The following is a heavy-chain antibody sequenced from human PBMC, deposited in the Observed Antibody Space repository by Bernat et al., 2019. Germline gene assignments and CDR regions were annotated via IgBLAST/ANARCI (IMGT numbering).Heavy chain of an antibody. CDR2: VCYSGTT. V-gene: IGHV4-61*08. CDR1: GDSVSSRGYL. CDR3: AKSGYYSGGSSYFNWFDP. J-gene: IGHJ5*02. Sequence: QVQLQGSGPGLVNPSETLSLTCPVSGDSVSSRGYLWNWIRQPPGKGLEWIVYVCYSGTTKYNPPLKSRVTISLATSKRSFYLTLTSATAADKAVYYCAKSGYYSGGSSYFNWFDPWGQGTLVTVSS. D-gene: IGHD2-15*01.